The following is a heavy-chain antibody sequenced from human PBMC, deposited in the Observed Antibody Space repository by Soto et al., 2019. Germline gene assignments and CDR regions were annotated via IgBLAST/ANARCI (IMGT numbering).Heavy chain of an antibody. CDR3: ARGGTPIAY. V-gene: IGHV1-18*01. Sequence: QVQLVQSGAEVKKPGASVKVSCKASGYTFTNFGISWVRQAPGQGLEWMGWISAYNGNTNYAQNFQGRVTMTTDTSTSTAYIEPRSLRSAAPAVYYCARGGTPIAYRGQGTLCTFSS. J-gene: IGHJ4*02. CDR1: GYTFTNFG. CDR2: ISAYNGNT. D-gene: IGHD3-16*01.